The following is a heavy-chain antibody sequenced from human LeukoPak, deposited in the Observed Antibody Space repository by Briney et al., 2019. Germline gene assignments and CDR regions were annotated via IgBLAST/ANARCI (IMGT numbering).Heavy chain of an antibody. CDR1: GGSISSGSYY. D-gene: IGHD3-10*01. J-gene: IGHJ4*02. Sequence: SETLSLTCTVSGGSISSGSYYWSWIRQPAGKGLEWIGRIYTSGSTNYNPSLKSRVTISVDTSKNQFSLKLSSVTAADTAVYYCARDLGVRGVREFDCWGQGTLVTVSS. V-gene: IGHV4-61*02. CDR2: IYTSGST. CDR3: ARDLGVRGVREFDC.